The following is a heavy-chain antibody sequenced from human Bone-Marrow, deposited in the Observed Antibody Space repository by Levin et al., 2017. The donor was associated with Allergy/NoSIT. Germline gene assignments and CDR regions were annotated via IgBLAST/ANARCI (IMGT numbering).Heavy chain of an antibody. CDR3: ARALAATKNGMDV. Sequence: SETLSLTCAISGDSVSSNSAAWNWFRQSPSRGLEWLGRTYYRSKWYNEYAVSVKSRITVNPDTSKNQFSLQLNFVSPEDTAEYYCARALAATKNGMDVWGQGTTVTVSS. V-gene: IGHV6-1*01. CDR2: TYYRSKWYN. D-gene: IGHD6-19*01. J-gene: IGHJ6*02. CDR1: GDSVSSNSAA.